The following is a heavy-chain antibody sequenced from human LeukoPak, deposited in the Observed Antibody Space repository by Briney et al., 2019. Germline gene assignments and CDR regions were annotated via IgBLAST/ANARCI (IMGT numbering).Heavy chain of an antibody. J-gene: IGHJ4*02. CDR3: ARVNDFWSGYGDY. Sequence: GGSLRLSCAASGFTFSSYAMHWVRHAPGKGLEYVSAISSNGGSTYYANSVKGRFIISRDNSKNTLYLQMGSLRAEDMAVYYCARVNDFWSGYGDYWGQGTLVTVSS. CDR2: ISSNGGST. V-gene: IGHV3-64*01. D-gene: IGHD3-3*01. CDR1: GFTFSSYA.